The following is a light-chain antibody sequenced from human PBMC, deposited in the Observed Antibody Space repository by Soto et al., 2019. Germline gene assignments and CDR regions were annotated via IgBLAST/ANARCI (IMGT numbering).Light chain of an antibody. V-gene: IGLV2-14*01. J-gene: IGLJ3*02. Sequence: QSVLTQPASVSGSPGQSITISCTETSSDVGGYNYVSWYQQYPGKAPKLMIYEVNNRPSGVSNRFSGSKSGNTASLTISGLQAEDEADYYCSSYTRVFGGGTKLTVL. CDR2: EVN. CDR3: SSYTRV. CDR1: SSDVGGYNY.